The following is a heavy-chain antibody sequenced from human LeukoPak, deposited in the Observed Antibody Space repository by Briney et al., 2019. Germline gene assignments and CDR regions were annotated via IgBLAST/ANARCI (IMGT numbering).Heavy chain of an antibody. CDR2: ISCNSGIM. Sequence: PGRSLRLSCAASGFTFDDYAMHWVRQAPGKGLEGVSGISCNSGIMVYADSVKGRFTISRDNAKHSLYLQMNSLRAEDMALYYCAKDYRAVAGTGGAFDYWGQGTLVTVSS. CDR3: AKDYRAVAGTGGAFDY. J-gene: IGHJ4*02. CDR1: GFTFDDYA. V-gene: IGHV3-9*03. D-gene: IGHD6-19*01.